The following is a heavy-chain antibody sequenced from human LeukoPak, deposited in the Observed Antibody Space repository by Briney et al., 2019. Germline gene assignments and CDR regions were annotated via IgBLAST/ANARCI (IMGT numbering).Heavy chain of an antibody. CDR3: SKGHSDYGTGFDL. CDR2: ISGRGTKT. CDR1: GLTFTNYA. Sequence: QPGGSLRHPYAASGLTFTNYAMTGVAQAPGKGLEYVSFISGRGTKTYYAASVKGRFTSTSVNSKNTVYMQMNTLRVDGTAVYYYSKGHSDYGTGFDLWGRGTLVTVSS. V-gene: IGHV3-23*01. D-gene: IGHD5-12*01. J-gene: IGHJ4*02.